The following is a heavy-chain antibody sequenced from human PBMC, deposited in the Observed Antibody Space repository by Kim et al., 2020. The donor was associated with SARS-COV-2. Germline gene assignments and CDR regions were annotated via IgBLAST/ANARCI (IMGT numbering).Heavy chain of an antibody. D-gene: IGHD6-6*01. V-gene: IGHV4-30-2*04. CDR3: APLGSSSSGDYYGMDV. Sequence: SLKSRVTISVDTSKNQFSLKLSSVTAADTAVYYCAPLGSSSSGDYYGMDVWGQGTTVTVSS. J-gene: IGHJ6*02.